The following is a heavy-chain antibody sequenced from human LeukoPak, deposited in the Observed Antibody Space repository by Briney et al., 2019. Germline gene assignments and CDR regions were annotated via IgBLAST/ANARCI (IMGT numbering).Heavy chain of an antibody. CDR1: GLSFNKDV. CDR2: VSSGGVSP. J-gene: IGHJ3*01. D-gene: IGHD2-2*01. Sequence: QAGGSLRLSCVVSGLSFNKDVMSWFRQAPGKGLEWVSSVSSGGVSPNHADSVKGRFTVSRDDPLNTLYLQMNSLRVDDTAVYYCAKRIDIAVVPEAATHQAFDVWGQGTMVTVSS. V-gene: IGHV3-23*01. CDR3: AKRIDIAVVPEAATHQAFDV.